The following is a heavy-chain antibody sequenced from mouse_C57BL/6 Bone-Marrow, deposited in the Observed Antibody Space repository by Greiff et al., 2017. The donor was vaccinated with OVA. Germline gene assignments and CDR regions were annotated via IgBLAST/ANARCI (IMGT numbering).Heavy chain of an antibody. CDR1: GYTFTSYW. Sequence: QVQLQQPGAELVKPGASVKMSCKASGYTFTSYWITWVKQRPGQGLEWIGDIYPGSGSTNYNEKFKSKATLTVDTSSSTAYMQLSSLTSEDSAVYYCARGGIYYGNYGDYWGQGTSVTVSS. J-gene: IGHJ4*01. D-gene: IGHD2-1*01. CDR3: ARGGIYYGNYGDY. V-gene: IGHV1-55*01. CDR2: IYPGSGST.